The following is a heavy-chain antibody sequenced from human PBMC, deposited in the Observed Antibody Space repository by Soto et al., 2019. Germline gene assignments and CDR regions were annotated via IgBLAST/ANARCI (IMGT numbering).Heavy chain of an antibody. CDR1: GYTFTSYD. J-gene: IGHJ6*03. CDR2: MNPNSGNT. CDR3: ARTLRSYDILTGNYDDYMGL. D-gene: IGHD3-9*01. Sequence: QVQLVQSGAEVKKPGASVKVSCKASGYTFTSYDINWVRQATGQGLEWMGWMNPNSGNTGYAQKFQGRVTMTRNTSIGRAYMGVSSLRSEDAAVSYGARTLRSYDILTGNYDDYMGLWGKGTTVTVS. V-gene: IGHV1-8*01.